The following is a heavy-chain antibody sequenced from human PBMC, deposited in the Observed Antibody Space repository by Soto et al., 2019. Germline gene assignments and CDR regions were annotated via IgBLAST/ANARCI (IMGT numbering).Heavy chain of an antibody. CDR2: IYYSGST. CDR3: AREIYDPNAFDI. D-gene: IGHD5-12*01. Sequence: PSETLCLTCTVSGGSISSGGYYWSWIRQHPGKGLEWIGYIYYSGSTNYNPSLKSRVTISVDTSKNQFSLKLSSVTAADTAVYYCAREIYDPNAFDIWGQGTMVTVSS. V-gene: IGHV4-61*08. CDR1: GGSISSGGYY. J-gene: IGHJ3*02.